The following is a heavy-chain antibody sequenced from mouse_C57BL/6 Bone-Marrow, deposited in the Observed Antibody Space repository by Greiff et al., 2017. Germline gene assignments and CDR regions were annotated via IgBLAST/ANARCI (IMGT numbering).Heavy chain of an antibody. CDR3: ARRGMDY. CDR2: ISSGGSYT. CDR1: GFTFSSSG. V-gene: IGHV5-6*02. Sequence: EVMLVESGGDLVKPGGSLKLSCAASGFTFSSSGMSWVRQTPDKRLEWVATISSGGSYTYYPDSVKGRFTISRDNAKNTLYLQMSSLKSEDTAMYYCARRGMDYWGQGTSVTVSS. J-gene: IGHJ4*01.